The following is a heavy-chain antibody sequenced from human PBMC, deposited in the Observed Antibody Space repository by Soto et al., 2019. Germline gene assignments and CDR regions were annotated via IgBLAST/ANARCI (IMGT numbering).Heavy chain of an antibody. CDR1: GYIFKNYA. J-gene: IGHJ4*02. Sequence: QVQLVQSGAEVKETGSSVKVSCKSSGYIFKNYAVTWLRQAPGQGLEWMGGIIPVFGTPDYSQKFRGRVTITADESTSTVYMELRSLTSEDTAVYYCARHLYDYVWGSYRHWGQGTLVTVPS. V-gene: IGHV1-69*01. D-gene: IGHD3-16*02. CDR2: IIPVFGTP. CDR3: ARHLYDYVWGSYRH.